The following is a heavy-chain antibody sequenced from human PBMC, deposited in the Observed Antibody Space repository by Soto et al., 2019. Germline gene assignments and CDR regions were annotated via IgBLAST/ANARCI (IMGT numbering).Heavy chain of an antibody. D-gene: IGHD5-12*01. CDR2: ITSSGGTM. CDR1: GFTFSSYE. Sequence: GGSLRLSCAASGFTFSSYEMDWVRQAPGKGLEWVAHITSSGGTMYADSVRGRFTISRDNADNSLYLQMNSLRAEDTAVYYCTKEKSVMYSGYDAFDTWGRRTMVTVSS. CDR3: TKEKSVMYSGYDAFDT. V-gene: IGHV3-48*03. J-gene: IGHJ3*02.